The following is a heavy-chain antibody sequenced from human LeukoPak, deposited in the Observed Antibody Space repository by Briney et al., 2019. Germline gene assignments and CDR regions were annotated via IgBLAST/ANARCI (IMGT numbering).Heavy chain of an antibody. Sequence: AGSLRFSGAASGFTFSSYAMSWVRQAPGKGLEWVSAISGSGGSTYYADSVKGRFTISRENAKNSLYLQMNSLTAGDTAVYYCARGGIPVSGIDEIDYWGQGTLVTVSS. V-gene: IGHV3-23*01. CDR3: ARGGIPVSGIDEIDY. D-gene: IGHD6-19*01. CDR2: ISGSGGST. CDR1: GFTFSSYA. J-gene: IGHJ4*02.